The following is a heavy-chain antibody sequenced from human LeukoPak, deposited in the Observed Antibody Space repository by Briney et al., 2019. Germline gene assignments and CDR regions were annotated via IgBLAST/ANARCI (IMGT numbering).Heavy chain of an antibody. CDR1: GYTFTRYY. V-gene: IGHV1-46*01. CDR3: ARGGVTGTTY. Sequence: ASVKVSCKASGYTFTRYYMHWVRQAPGQGLEWLGIINPSGGSTSYAQKFQGRVTMTRDMSTSTVYMELSSLRSEDTAVYYCARGGVTGTTYWGQGTLVTVSS. CDR2: INPSGGST. D-gene: IGHD1-20*01. J-gene: IGHJ4*02.